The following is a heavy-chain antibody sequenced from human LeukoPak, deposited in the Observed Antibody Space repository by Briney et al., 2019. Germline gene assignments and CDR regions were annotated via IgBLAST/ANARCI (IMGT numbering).Heavy chain of an antibody. CDR3: ARQRGGNYYYFDY. CDR1: GFTLNNFV. D-gene: IGHD5-24*01. J-gene: IGHJ4*01. CDR2: FDVSGST. V-gene: IGHV3-23*05. Sequence: GGSLRLSCAASGFTLNNFVMRWVRQAPGKGLEWVSSFDVSGSTYYADSVKGRFTISRDNSKNTLHLQMNGLRAEDTAVYYCARQRGGNYYYFDYWX.